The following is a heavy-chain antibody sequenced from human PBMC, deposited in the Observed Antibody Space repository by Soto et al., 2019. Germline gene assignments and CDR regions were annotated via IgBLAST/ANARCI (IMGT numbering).Heavy chain of an antibody. J-gene: IGHJ4*02. D-gene: IGHD3-3*01. CDR3: ARANYDFWSGYSHPPDY. CDR2: ISAYNGNT. Sequence: AASVKVSCKASGYTFTSYGISWVRQAPGQGLEWMGWISAYNGNTNYAQKLQGRVTMTTDTSTSTAYMELRSLRSDDTAVYYCARANYDFWSGYSHPPDYWGQGTLVTVSS. V-gene: IGHV1-18*01. CDR1: GYTFTSYG.